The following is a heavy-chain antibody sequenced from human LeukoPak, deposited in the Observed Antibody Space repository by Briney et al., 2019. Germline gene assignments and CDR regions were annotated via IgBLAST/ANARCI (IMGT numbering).Heavy chain of an antibody. V-gene: IGHV4-31*03. Sequence: SQTLSLTCTVSGGSISSGGYYWSWIRQHPGKGLEWIGYIYYSGSTYYNPSLKSRVTISVDTSKNQFSLKLSSVTAADTAVYYCARAGSTGWYGSSGYYFDYWGQGTLVTVSS. CDR3: ARAGSTGWYGSSGYYFDY. J-gene: IGHJ4*02. CDR2: IYYSGST. D-gene: IGHD6-19*01. CDR1: GGSISSGGYY.